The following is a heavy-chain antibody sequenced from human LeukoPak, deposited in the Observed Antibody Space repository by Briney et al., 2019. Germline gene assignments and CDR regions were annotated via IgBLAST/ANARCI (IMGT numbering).Heavy chain of an antibody. D-gene: IGHD3-10*01. J-gene: IGHJ5*02. CDR1: GGSISSSSYY. CDR2: IYYSGST. CDR3: ARLQTVSFYGSGSYRWFDP. Sequence: PSETLSLTCTVSGGSISSSSYYWSWVRQPPGKRLGWIGYIYYSGSTNDNPSLKSRVTISVDTSKNQFSLKLSSVTAADTAVYYCARLQTVSFYGSGSYRWFDPWGQGTLVTVSS. V-gene: IGHV4-61*05.